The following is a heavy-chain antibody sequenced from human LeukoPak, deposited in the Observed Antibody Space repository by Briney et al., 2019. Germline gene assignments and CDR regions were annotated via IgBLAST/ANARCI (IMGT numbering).Heavy chain of an antibody. CDR1: GFTFSSYG. Sequence: PGGTLRLSCAASGFTFSSYGMSWVRQAPGKGLEWVSAISGSGGSTYYADSVKGRFTISRDNSKNTLYLQMNSLRAEDTAAYYCAKDYYDSSGLSDYWGQGTLVTVSS. D-gene: IGHD3-22*01. J-gene: IGHJ4*02. CDR3: AKDYYDSSGLSDY. CDR2: ISGSGGST. V-gene: IGHV3-23*01.